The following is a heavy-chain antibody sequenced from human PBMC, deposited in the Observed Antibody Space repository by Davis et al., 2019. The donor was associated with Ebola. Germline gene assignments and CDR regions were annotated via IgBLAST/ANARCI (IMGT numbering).Heavy chain of an antibody. V-gene: IGHV3-21*01. CDR2: ISSDSDYI. Sequence: PGGSLRLSCAASGFTFASYAMSWVRQAPGKGLEWVSSISSDSDYIYYADSAKGRFTISRDNAKNSLYLQMNSLRAEDTAVYYCARRGGGTGGFDYWGQGTLVTVSS. CDR3: ARRGGGTGGFDY. J-gene: IGHJ4*02. D-gene: IGHD1-1*01. CDR1: GFTFASYA.